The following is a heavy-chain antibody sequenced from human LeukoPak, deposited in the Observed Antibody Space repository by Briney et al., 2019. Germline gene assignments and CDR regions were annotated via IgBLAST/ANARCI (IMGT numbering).Heavy chain of an antibody. CDR1: GFTFSSYA. J-gene: IGHJ4*02. V-gene: IGHV3-30-3*01. D-gene: IGHD2-15*01. Sequence: PGGSLRLSCAASGFTFSSYAMHWVRQAPGKGLEWVAVISYDGSNKYYADSVKGRFTISRDNSKNTLYLQMNSLRAEDTAVYYCARNSIGYCSGGSCYGGGDYWGQGTLDTVSS. CDR2: ISYDGSNK. CDR3: ARNSIGYCSGGSCYGGGDY.